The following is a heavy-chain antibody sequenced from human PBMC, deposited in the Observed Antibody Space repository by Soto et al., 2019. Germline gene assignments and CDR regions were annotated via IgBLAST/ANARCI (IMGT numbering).Heavy chain of an antibody. CDR3: ARDRVSSSGYGDAFDM. CDR1: GFTFSRYG. D-gene: IGHD5-12*01. CDR2: IGFDGNSK. J-gene: IGHJ3*02. V-gene: IGHV3-33*01. Sequence: QVQLVESGGGVVQPGRSLRLSCAASGFTFSRYGMNWVRQAPGKGLEWVVGIGFDGNSKYYADSVKGGITISRDNSKSTLYGQMNSLRVEDTAVYYWARDRVSSSGYGDAFDMWGQGTMVTVSS.